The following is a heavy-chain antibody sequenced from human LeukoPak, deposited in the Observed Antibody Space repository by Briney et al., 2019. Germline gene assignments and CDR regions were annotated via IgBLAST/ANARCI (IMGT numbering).Heavy chain of an antibody. V-gene: IGHV3-43*01. CDR1: GFTFDDYT. Sequence: GGSLRLSCAASGFTFDDYTMHWVRDAPGKGLEWVSLISWDGGSTYYADSVKGRFTISSDHGQNSLDLQMNNRSTEDSALHYCAKDIIPHSSSCPTDWGQGTLVTAPS. CDR2: ISWDGGST. D-gene: IGHD6-13*01. CDR3: AKDIIPHSSSCPTD. J-gene: IGHJ4*02.